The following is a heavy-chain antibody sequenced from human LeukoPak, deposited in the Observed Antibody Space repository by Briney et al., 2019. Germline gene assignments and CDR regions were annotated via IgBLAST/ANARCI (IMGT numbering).Heavy chain of an antibody. CDR3: AKPSTWGATVTTYYFDY. CDR1: GFTSSSYA. J-gene: IGHJ4*02. D-gene: IGHD4-17*01. CDR2: ISGSGGST. Sequence: GGSLRLSCAASGFTSSSYAMSWVRQAPGKGLEWVSAISGSGGSTYYADSVKGRFTISRDNSKNTLYLQMNSLRAEDTAVYYCAKPSTWGATVTTYYFDYWGQGTLVTVSS. V-gene: IGHV3-23*01.